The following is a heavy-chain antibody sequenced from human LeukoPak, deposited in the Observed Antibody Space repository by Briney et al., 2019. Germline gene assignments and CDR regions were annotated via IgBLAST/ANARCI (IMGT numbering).Heavy chain of an antibody. V-gene: IGHV3-7*01. CDR2: INQGGSDK. CDR3: TRDGSRAEDD. J-gene: IGHJ4*02. CDR1: GFTFSDHG. D-gene: IGHD1-14*01. Sequence: PGGSLRLSCAASGFTFSDHGMNWVRQAPGKGLEWVANINQGGSDKYYVDSVKGRFTISRDNANILLYLQMNSQNADDTDVYYSTRDGSRAEDDWGQGTLVTVSS.